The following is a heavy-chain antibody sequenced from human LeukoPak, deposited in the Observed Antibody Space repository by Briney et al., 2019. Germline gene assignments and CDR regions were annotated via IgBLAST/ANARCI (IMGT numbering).Heavy chain of an antibody. CDR3: ARKDGDY. CDR1: GASITSFH. D-gene: IGHD6-6*01. J-gene: IGHJ4*02. V-gene: IGHV4-4*07. Sequence: PSETLSLTCAVSGASITSFHWTWFRQPAGRGLEWIGLIYTSGSTFYNPSLQSRVAMSVDVTKNQLSRKLSYVTAADAATYYCARKDGDYWGQGTLVTVSS. CDR2: IYTSGST.